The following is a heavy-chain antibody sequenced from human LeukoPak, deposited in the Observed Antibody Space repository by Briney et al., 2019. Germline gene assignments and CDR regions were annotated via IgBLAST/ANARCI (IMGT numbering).Heavy chain of an antibody. J-gene: IGHJ6*03. V-gene: IGHV4-34*01. CDR2: INHSGST. D-gene: IGHD6-19*01. CDR3: ARGSNSGWYYYYYYYMDV. CDR1: GGSFSGYY. Sequence: PSETLSLTCAVYGGSFSGYYWSWIRQPPGKGLEWIGEINHSGSTNYNPSLKSRVTISVDTSKNQFSLKLSSVTAADTAVYYCARGSNSGWYYYYYYYMDVWGKGTTVTISS.